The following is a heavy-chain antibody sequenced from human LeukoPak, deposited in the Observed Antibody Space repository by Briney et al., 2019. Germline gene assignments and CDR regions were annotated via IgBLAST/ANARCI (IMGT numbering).Heavy chain of an antibody. Sequence: GSLRLSCAASGFIFNNYDMHWVRQAPAKGLEWVAFIEFDGKSSYYADSVKGRFTFSRDNSDNTLYLQMNSLKTEDTAVYFCVKGRGRYFDFWGQGSVVTVSS. CDR3: VKGRGRYFDF. CDR1: GFIFNNYD. CDR2: IEFDGKSS. V-gene: IGHV3-30*02. J-gene: IGHJ4*02.